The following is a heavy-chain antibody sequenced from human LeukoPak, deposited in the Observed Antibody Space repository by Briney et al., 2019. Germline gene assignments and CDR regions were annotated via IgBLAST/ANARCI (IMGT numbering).Heavy chain of an antibody. J-gene: IGHJ4*02. CDR1: AYTFTSYW. Sequence: KRGASLQISCKGAAYTFTSYWIGWVRQLPGKGLEWMGIIYPGDSDTRYNPAFQGQVTISVDRSISTAYLQWDSLKASDTAMYYCARQFTFGGIIAGADYWGQGTLVTVSS. V-gene: IGHV5-51*01. D-gene: IGHD3-16*02. CDR3: ARQFTFGGIIAGADY. CDR2: IYPGDSDT.